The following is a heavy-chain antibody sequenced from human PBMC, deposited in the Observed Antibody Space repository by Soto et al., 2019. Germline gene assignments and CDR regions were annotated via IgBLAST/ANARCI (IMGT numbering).Heavy chain of an antibody. J-gene: IGHJ4*02. CDR1: GFTFSSYG. CDR2: ISYDGSNK. Sequence: GGSLRLSCAASGFTFSSYGMHWVRQAPGKGLEWVAVISYDGSNKYYADSVKGRFTISRDNSKNTLYLQMNSLRAEDTAVYYCAKVPKRGYSYGHYFDYWGQGTLVTVSS. V-gene: IGHV3-30*18. CDR3: AKVPKRGYSYGHYFDY. D-gene: IGHD5-18*01.